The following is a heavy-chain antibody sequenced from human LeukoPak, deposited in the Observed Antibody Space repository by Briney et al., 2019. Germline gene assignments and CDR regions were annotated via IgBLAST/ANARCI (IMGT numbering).Heavy chain of an antibody. CDR1: GGSFSGYY. CDR2: INHSGST. Sequence: SETLSLTCAVYGGSFSGYYWSWIRQPPGKGLEWIGEINHSGSTNYNPSLKSRVTISVDTSKNQFSLKLSSVTAADTAVYYCARGLDGGYTFDYWGQGTLVTVSS. CDR3: ARGLDGGYTFDY. J-gene: IGHJ4*02. V-gene: IGHV4-34*01. D-gene: IGHD4-17*01.